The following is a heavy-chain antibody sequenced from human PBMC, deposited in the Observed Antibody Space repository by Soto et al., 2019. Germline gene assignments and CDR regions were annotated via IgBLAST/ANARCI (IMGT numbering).Heavy chain of an antibody. CDR2: IFHSGIT. V-gene: IGHV4-59*01. Sequence: QVQLQESGPGLVKPSETLSLSCTVSGGSFSNDYWTWIRQSPGTGLEWIGYIFHSGITDSNPSLQSRVTISIDTSRNHFSLNLTSVTAADTAVYYCARDRYFYDSRGYYRTLDSWGQGTLVTVSS. D-gene: IGHD3-22*01. J-gene: IGHJ4*02. CDR1: GGSFSNDY. CDR3: ARDRYFYDSRGYYRTLDS.